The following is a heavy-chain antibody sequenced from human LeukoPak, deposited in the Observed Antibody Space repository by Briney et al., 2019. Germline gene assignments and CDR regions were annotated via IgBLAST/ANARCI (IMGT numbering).Heavy chain of an antibody. D-gene: IGHD5-12*01. CDR2: IYYSGST. J-gene: IGHJ4*02. CDR1: GGSISRYY. Sequence: SETLSLTCTVSGGSISRYYWRWIRQPPGKGLEWIGYIYYSGSTNYNPSLKSRVTISVDTSKNQFSLKLSSVTAADTALYYCARDRRGATDYWGQGTLVTVSS. CDR3: ARDRRGATDY. V-gene: IGHV4-59*01.